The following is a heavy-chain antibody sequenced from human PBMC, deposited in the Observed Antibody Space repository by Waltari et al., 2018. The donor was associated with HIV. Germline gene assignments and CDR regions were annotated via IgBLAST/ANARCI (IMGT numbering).Heavy chain of an antibody. Sequence: QLQLQESGPRLVKPSETLSLTCPVSGCSISSRSYYWGWIRQPPGKGLEWIGNIYYSGSTYYNPSLKSRVTISVDTSKNQFSLKLNSVTAADTAVYYCARTVYPVYSSSPYFDYWGQGTLVTVSS. CDR1: GCSISSRSYY. CDR3: ARTVYPVYSSSPYFDY. CDR2: IYYSGST. V-gene: IGHV4-39*01. J-gene: IGHJ4*02. D-gene: IGHD6-6*01.